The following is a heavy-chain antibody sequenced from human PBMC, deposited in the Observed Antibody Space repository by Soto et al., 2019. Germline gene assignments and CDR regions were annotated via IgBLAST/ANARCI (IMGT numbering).Heavy chain of an antibody. Sequence: PSQTLSLTCAISGDSVSSNSAAWNWIRQSPWRGLEWLGMTYYVSKWXXDYAGSVXXRITIDPDTSXNQFSXRLNSVTPDDTAVYYCARGWPMAYCGQGTPVT. V-gene: IGHV6-1*01. CDR3: ARGWPMAY. CDR2: TYYVSKWXX. J-gene: IGHJ4*02. CDR1: GDSVSSNSAA.